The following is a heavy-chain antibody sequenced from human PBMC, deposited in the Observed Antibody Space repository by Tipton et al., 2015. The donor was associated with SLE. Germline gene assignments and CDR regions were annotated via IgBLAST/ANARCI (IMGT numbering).Heavy chain of an antibody. V-gene: IGHV4-38-2*02. CDR2: IYHSGST. J-gene: IGHJ4*02. CDR3: AREDFNMITFGGARGYYFDY. D-gene: IGHD3-16*01. Sequence: TLSLTCTVSGGSISSYYWSWIRQPPGKGLEWIGSIYHSGSTYYNPSLKSRVTISVDTSKNQFSLKLSSVTAADTAVYYCAREDFNMITFGGARGYYFDYWGQGTLVTVSS. CDR1: GGSISSYY.